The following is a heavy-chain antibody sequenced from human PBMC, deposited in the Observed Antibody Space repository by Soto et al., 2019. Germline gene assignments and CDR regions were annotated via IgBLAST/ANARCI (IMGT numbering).Heavy chain of an antibody. V-gene: IGHV1-18*01. CDR1: GYTFTSYG. D-gene: IGHD6-6*01. J-gene: IGHJ5*02. CDR2: ISAYNGNT. Sequence: ASVEVSCKAFGYTFTSYGLSWARQAPGQGLEWMGWISAYNGNTNYAQKLQGRVTMTTDTSTSTAYMELRSLRSDDTAVYYCARSPTSIAARGWFDPWGQGTLVTVSS. CDR3: ARSPTSIAARGWFDP.